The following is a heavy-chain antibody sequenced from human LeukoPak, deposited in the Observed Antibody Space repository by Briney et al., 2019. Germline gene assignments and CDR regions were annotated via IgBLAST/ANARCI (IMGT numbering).Heavy chain of an antibody. J-gene: IGHJ3*02. Sequence: SETLSLTCTVSGGPISSYYWSWIRQPPGKGLEWIGYIYYSGSTNYNPSLKSRVTISVDTSKNQFSLKLSPVTAADTAVYYYASSVEDAFDIWGQGTMVTVSS. CDR2: IYYSGST. D-gene: IGHD5/OR15-5a*01. CDR1: GGPISSYY. CDR3: ASSVEDAFDI. V-gene: IGHV4-59*08.